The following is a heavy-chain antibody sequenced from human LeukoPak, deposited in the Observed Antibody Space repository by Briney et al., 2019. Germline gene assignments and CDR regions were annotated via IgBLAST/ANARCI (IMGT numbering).Heavy chain of an antibody. Sequence: PSETLSLTCSVSGASITGYYWSWIRQPAGKGLEWIGRIYTSGSTDYNPSLRSRVTMSVDTSKKQFSLRLSSVTAADTAVYYCARGGSGGNLDYWCQGTLVTVSS. CDR2: IYTSGST. CDR1: GASITGYY. J-gene: IGHJ4*02. CDR3: ARGGSGGNLDY. V-gene: IGHV4-4*07. D-gene: IGHD4-23*01.